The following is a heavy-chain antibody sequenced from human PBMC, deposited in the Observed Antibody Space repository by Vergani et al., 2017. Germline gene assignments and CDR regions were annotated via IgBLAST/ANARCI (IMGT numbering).Heavy chain of an antibody. J-gene: IGHJ4*02. CDR3: ARGDSSSSEEDYFNY. D-gene: IGHD6-6*01. Sequence: EVQLVESGGGLVKPGGSLRLSCVASGFTFTTYGMGWVRQAPGKGLEWVSSISSSGNYIYYTDSMNGRFTISRDNAKSSLSLQMNSLRAEDTAVYYCARGDSSSSEEDYFNYWGQGTLVTVSS. V-gene: IGHV3-21*01. CDR2: ISSSGNYI. CDR1: GFTFTTYG.